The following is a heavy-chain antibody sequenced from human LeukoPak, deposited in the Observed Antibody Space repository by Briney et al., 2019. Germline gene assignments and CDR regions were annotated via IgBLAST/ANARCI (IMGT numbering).Heavy chain of an antibody. CDR1: GFTFNHYA. CDR2: ISGSGDRT. D-gene: IGHD3-10*02. Sequence: GGSLRLSCAASGFTFNHYAIWVRQASGKGLDWVAAISGSGDRTYRADSVQGRFTISRDNSKNTLYLQMNSLRVEDTAVYFCAKDVHNYGVDVWGQGTMVTVSS. V-gene: IGHV3-23*01. J-gene: IGHJ6*02. CDR3: AKDVHNYGVDV.